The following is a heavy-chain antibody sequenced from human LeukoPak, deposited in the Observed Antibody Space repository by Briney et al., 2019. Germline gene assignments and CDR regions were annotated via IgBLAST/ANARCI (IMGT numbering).Heavy chain of an antibody. CDR1: GGSFSGYY. Sequence: SETLSLTCAVYGGSFSGYYWSWIRQPPGKGLEWIGEINHSGSTNYNPSLKSRVTISVDTSKNQFSLKVRSVIAADTAVYYCARGSSWYQFDYWGQGTLVTVSS. D-gene: IGHD6-19*01. J-gene: IGHJ4*02. V-gene: IGHV4-34*01. CDR3: ARGSSWYQFDY. CDR2: INHSGST.